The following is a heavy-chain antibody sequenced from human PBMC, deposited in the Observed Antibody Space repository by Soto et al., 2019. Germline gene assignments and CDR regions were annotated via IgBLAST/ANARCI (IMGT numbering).Heavy chain of an antibody. J-gene: IGHJ6*02. V-gene: IGHV4-31*03. CDR3: ARDRWDTGDPLSLYGMDV. CDR2: IYYSGST. CDR1: GGSISSGGYY. D-gene: IGHD7-27*01. Sequence: SETLSLTCTVSGGSISSGGYYWSWIRQHPGKGLEWIGYIYYSGSTYYNPSLKSRVTISVDTSKNQFSLKLSSVTAADTAVYYCARDRWDTGDPLSLYGMDVWGQGTTVTVSS.